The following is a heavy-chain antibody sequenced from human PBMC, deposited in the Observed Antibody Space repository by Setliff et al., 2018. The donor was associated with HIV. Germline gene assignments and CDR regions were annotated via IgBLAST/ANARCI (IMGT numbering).Heavy chain of an antibody. CDR3: ARDPPGYGDANDY. V-gene: IGHV4-61*01. D-gene: IGHD4-17*01. CDR1: GGSVHSGSYY. Sequence: TSETLSLTCTVSGGSVHSGSYYWSWVRQPPGKGLEWIGYIYYSGTTYYNPSLKSRVTMSIDTSKNQFSLKVRSVTAADTAVYYCARDPPGYGDANDYWGQGTLVTVS. CDR2: IYYSGTT. J-gene: IGHJ4*02.